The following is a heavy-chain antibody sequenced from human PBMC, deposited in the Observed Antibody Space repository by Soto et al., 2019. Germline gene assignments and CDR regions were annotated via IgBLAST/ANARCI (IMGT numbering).Heavy chain of an antibody. D-gene: IGHD3-9*01. CDR1: GGSFSGYY. J-gene: IGHJ4*01. V-gene: IGHV4-34*01. Sequence: SETLSLTCAVYGGSFSGYYWSWIRQPPGKGLEWIGEISHSGSTKYNPSLESRVTISVDTSKNQFSLRLSSMTAADTAVYYCARGPYDILSGSRGYFDYWGHGILVTVSS. CDR2: ISHSGST. CDR3: ARGPYDILSGSRGYFDY.